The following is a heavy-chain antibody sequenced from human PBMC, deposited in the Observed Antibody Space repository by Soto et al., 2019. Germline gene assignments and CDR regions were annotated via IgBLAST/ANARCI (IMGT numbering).Heavy chain of an antibody. CDR3: ARLGAFDI. J-gene: IGHJ3*02. V-gene: IGHV4-39*01. Sequence: QLQLQESGPGLVKPSETLSLTCTVSGGFISSSSYYWGWIRQPPGKGLEWIGSIYYSGSTSYNPSLKSRVTISVDTSKNQFSLKLSSVTAADTAVYYCARLGAFDIWGQGTMVTVSS. CDR1: GGFISSSSYY. CDR2: IYYSGST.